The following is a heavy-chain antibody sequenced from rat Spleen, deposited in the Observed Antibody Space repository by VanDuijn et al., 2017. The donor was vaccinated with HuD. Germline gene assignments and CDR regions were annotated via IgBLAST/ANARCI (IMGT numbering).Heavy chain of an antibody. V-gene: IGHV2-41*01. D-gene: IGHD1-4*01. Sequence: QVQLKESGPGLVQPSQTLSLTCTVAGFSLTSYNVHWVRQPPGKGLEWMGVIWNTGGTRYNSALKSRLSISKDTSKSQVFLKMNSLQTEDTATYYCARDRLLPGYLGYFDYWGQGVMVTVSS. CDR3: ARDRLLPGYLGYFDY. J-gene: IGHJ2*01. CDR1: GFSLTSYN. CDR2: IWNTGGT.